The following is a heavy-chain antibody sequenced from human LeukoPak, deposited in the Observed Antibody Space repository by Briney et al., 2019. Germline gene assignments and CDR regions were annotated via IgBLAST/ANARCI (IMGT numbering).Heavy chain of an antibody. CDR1: GFTFSNYA. CDR3: ASRSGIAVAGAFDY. D-gene: IGHD6-19*01. CDR2: ISGSGDST. V-gene: IGHV3-23*01. Sequence: PGGSLRLSCAASGFTFSNYAMRWVRQAPGKRLEWVSGISGSGDSTYYADSVKGRFTISRDNSKNTLYLQMNSLRAEDTAVYYCASRSGIAVAGAFDYWGQGTLVTVSS. J-gene: IGHJ4*02.